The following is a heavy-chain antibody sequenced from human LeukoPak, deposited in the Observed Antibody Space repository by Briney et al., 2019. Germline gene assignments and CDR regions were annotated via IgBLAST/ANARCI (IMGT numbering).Heavy chain of an antibody. CDR2: ISSSGSSV. J-gene: IGHJ4*02. Sequence: PGGSLRLSCAASGFTFRIYTMTWVRQAPGKGLEWISSISSSGSSVYYADSVKGRFTISRANDKNALYLQMNSLRAEDTAVYYCARIYSGYDNPLDHWGQGALVTVSS. CDR3: ARIYSGYDNPLDH. D-gene: IGHD5-12*01. V-gene: IGHV3-21*06. CDR1: GFTFRIYT.